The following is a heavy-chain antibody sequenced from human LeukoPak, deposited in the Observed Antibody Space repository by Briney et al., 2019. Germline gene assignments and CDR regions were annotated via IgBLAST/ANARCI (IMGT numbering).Heavy chain of an antibody. Sequence: IPSETLSLTCAVYGGSFSGYYWSWIRQPPGKGLEWIGEINHSGSTNYNPSLKSRVTISVDTSKNQFSLKLSSVTAADTAVYYCARRVHSSGWYGFSYGMDVWGQGTTVTVSS. D-gene: IGHD6-19*01. V-gene: IGHV4-34*01. J-gene: IGHJ6*02. CDR1: GGSFSGYY. CDR2: INHSGST. CDR3: ARRVHSSGWYGFSYGMDV.